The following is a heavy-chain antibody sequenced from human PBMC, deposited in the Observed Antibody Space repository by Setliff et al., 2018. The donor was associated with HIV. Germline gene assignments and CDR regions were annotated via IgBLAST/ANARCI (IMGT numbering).Heavy chain of an antibody. CDR1: GYSISDGYR. CDR2: IYSTGDT. J-gene: IGHJ6*03. CDR3: ARAQTRPSHYYSYYMDV. V-gene: IGHV4-38-2*02. Sequence: SETLSLTCLVFGYSISDGYRWGWIRQSPGKGPQWIASIYSTGDTYYNPSLKSRVTISVDTTNSHCSLKLSSVTAADTAVYFCARAQTRPSHYYSYYMDVWGKGTTVTVSS.